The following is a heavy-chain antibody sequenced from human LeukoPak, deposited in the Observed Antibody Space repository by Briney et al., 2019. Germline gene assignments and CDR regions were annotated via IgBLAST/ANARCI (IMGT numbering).Heavy chain of an antibody. CDR2: ISSSGSTI. J-gene: IGHJ4*02. Sequence: HPGGSLRLSCAASGFTFSSYEMNWVRQAPGKGLEWVSYISSSGSTIYYADSVKGRFTISRDNAKNSLYLQMNSLRAEDTAVYYCARERGGYGGSGSYVNWGQGTLVTVSS. CDR1: GFTFSSYE. CDR3: ARERGGYGGSGSYVN. D-gene: IGHD3-10*01. V-gene: IGHV3-48*03.